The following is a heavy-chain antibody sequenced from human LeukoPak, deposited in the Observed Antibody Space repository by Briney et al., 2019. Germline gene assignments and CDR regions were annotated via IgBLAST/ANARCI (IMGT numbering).Heavy chain of an antibody. D-gene: IGHD1-26*01. CDR2: IYYSGST. CDR3: ARAPSEFDGWFDP. J-gene: IGHJ5*02. V-gene: IGHV4-31*03. Sequence: SETLPLTCTVSGGSISSGGYYWSWIRQHPGKGLEWIGYIYYSGSTYYNPSLKSRVTISVDTSKNQFSLKLSSVTAADTAVYYCARAPSEFDGWFDPWGQGTLVTVSS. CDR1: GGSISSGGYY.